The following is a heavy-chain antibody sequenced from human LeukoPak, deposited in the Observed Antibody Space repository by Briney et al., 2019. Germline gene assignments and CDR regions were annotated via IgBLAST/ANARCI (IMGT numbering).Heavy chain of an antibody. V-gene: IGHV3-23*01. CDR1: GFNFNIYA. CDR2: LSSSGGST. D-gene: IGHD4-17*01. CDR3: ARGVTVTTDF. Sequence: QPGGSLRLSCATSGFNFNIYAMSWVRQAPGKGLEWVSGLSSSGGSTFYADSVKGRFTISRDNSKNTVYLQMNSLRGEDTAIYYCARGVTVTTDFWGQGTLVTVSS. J-gene: IGHJ4*02.